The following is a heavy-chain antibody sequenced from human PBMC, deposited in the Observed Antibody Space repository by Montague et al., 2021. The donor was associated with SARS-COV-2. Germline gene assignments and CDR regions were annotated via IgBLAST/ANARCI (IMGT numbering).Heavy chain of an antibody. CDR3: AKDGSLSVAALDS. V-gene: IGHV4-4*02. CDR2: ILHSGTA. Sequence: SETLSLTCAVSGGSIKTYIWWSWVRQAPGKGLEWLGEILHSGTANYNPPLKSRVTISVDKSRNEFSLMLSSLTAADTAVYFCAKDGSLSVAALDSWGQGTLVTVSS. J-gene: IGHJ4*02. D-gene: IGHD4-23*01. CDR1: GGSIKTYIW.